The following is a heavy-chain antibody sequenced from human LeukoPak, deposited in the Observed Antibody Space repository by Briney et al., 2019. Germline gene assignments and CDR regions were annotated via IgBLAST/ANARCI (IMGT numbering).Heavy chain of an antibody. CDR2: IYHSGST. Sequence: SGTLSLTCAVSGGSISSSNWWSWVRQPPGKGLEWIGEIYHSGSTNYNPSLKSRVTISVDKSKNQFSLKLSSVTAADTAVYYCARDTGCSSISCYGIDYWGQGTLVTVSS. CDR1: GGSISSSNW. CDR3: ARDTGCSSISCYGIDY. J-gene: IGHJ4*02. D-gene: IGHD2-2*01. V-gene: IGHV4-4*02.